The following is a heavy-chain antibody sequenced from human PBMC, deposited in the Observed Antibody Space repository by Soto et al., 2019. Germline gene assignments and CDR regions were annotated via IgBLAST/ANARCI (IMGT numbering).Heavy chain of an antibody. CDR1: GSTFNNFA. D-gene: IGHD1-26*01. Sequence: QVVLLQSGSEVKEPGSSVRVSCQISGSTFNNFAFSWVRQAPGHGPERMGGIVVISNTVDYSQRFQDRVTITADTSTNTLYMELGSLTFEDTAVYYCARAIKRWEVHYYFDYWGQGTLVTVSS. CDR2: IVVISNTV. V-gene: IGHV1-69*06. CDR3: ARAIKRWEVHYYFDY. J-gene: IGHJ4*02.